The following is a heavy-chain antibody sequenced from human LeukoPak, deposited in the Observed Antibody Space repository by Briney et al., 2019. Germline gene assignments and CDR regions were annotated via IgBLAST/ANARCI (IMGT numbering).Heavy chain of an antibody. J-gene: IGHJ4*02. D-gene: IGHD2-2*01. CDR3: AKDIGPAAIFLPDY. V-gene: IGHV3-23*01. CDR2: ISGSGGST. CDR1: GFTFSSYA. Sequence: AGGSLRLSCAASGFTFSSYAMSWVRQAPGKGLEWVSAISGSGGSTYYADSVKGRFTISRDNSKNSLYLQMNSLRAEDTALYYCAKDIGPAAIFLPDYWGQGTLVTVSS.